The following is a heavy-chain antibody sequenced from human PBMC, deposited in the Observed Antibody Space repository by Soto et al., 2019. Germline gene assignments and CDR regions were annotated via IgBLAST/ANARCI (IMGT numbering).Heavy chain of an antibody. CDR1: GFRFGEYA. Sequence: PGGSLRLSCRGSGFRFGEYAMSWFRQAPGKAPEWVGVIRSASFGATPEYAVSVRGRFTISRDDADSIVYLQMNSLKSEDTAVYFCARRAPVTPFDYWGQGTLVTVSS. CDR2: IRSASFGATP. V-gene: IGHV3-49*03. CDR3: ARRAPVTPFDY. D-gene: IGHD4-17*01. J-gene: IGHJ4*02.